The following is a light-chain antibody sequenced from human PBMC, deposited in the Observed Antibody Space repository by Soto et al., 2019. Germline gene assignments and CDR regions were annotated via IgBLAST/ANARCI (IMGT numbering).Light chain of an antibody. CDR1: QGIGDT. V-gene: IGKV3-15*01. J-gene: IGKJ4*01. CDR3: QQFSSYPLT. Sequence: EVVMTQSPATLSVSPGEGVTLSCRASQGIGDTLAWYQHKPGQTPRLLIYDTSTRATGVPARFSGSRSGPDFTLTISRLEPEDFAVYYCQQFSSYPLTFGGGTKVDIK. CDR2: DTS.